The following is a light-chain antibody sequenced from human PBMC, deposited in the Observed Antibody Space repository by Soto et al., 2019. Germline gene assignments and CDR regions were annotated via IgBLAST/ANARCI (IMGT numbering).Light chain of an antibody. Sequence: QSALTQPASVSGSPGQSITISCTGTSSDVGGYNYVSWYQQHPGKAPKLMIYDVSNRPSGVSNRFSGSKSGNTASLTISGLQAEDEAEYYCSSYTSSRTIVFGPGTKVTVL. CDR3: SSYTSSRTIV. J-gene: IGLJ1*01. V-gene: IGLV2-14*01. CDR1: SSDVGGYNY. CDR2: DVS.